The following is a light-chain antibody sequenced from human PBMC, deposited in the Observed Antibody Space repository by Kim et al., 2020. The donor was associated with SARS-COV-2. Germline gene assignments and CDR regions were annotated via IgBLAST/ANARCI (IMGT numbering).Light chain of an antibody. CDR2: GKD. CDR3: NSRDSSNNNVV. CDR1: SLRRYY. V-gene: IGLV3-19*01. J-gene: IGLJ2*01. Sequence: SSELTQYPAVSVALGQTVRITCQGDSLRRYYASWYQQKPGQAPVLVIYGKDDRPSGIPDRFSGSSSGNTASLTITGAQAEDEADYYCNSRDSSNNNVVFGGGTKLTVL.